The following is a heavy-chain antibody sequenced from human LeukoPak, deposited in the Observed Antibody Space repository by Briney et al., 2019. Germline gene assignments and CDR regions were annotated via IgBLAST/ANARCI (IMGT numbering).Heavy chain of an antibody. CDR1: GYTFTGYY. V-gene: IGHV1-2*02. J-gene: IGHJ4*02. D-gene: IGHD3-16*01. Sequence: GASVKVSCKASGYTFTGYYMHWLRQAPGQGLEWMGWINPKSGGSNSPQKFQGRVTMTRDTSISTAYMELSRLRSDDTAVYYCAPGPVGGGGIYFDYWAREPWSPSPQ. CDR2: INPKSGGS. CDR3: APGPVGGGGIYFDY.